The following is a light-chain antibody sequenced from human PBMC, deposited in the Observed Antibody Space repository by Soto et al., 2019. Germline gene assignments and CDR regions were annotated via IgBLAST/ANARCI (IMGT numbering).Light chain of an antibody. CDR1: QSVSTH. J-gene: IGKJ4*01. V-gene: IGKV3-11*01. CDR3: QQRSKWPLT. Sequence: EIVLTQSPATLSLSPGERATLSCRASQSVSTHLAWFQQKPGQAPRLLMYDTSTRASGVPARFSGSGSGTDFTLTISSLEPEDIAVYYCQQRSKWPLTFGGGTKV. CDR2: DTS.